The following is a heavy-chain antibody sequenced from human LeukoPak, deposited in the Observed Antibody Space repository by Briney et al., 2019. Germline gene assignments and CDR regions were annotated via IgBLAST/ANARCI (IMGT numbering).Heavy chain of an antibody. V-gene: IGHV3-30*03. Sequence: GGSLRLSCAASGFTFSSYGMHWVRQAPGKGLEWVAVISYDGSNKYYADSVKGRFTISRDNSKNTLYLQMNSLRAEDTAVYYCATQMATLDYWGQGTLVTVSS. J-gene: IGHJ4*02. CDR2: ISYDGSNK. CDR1: GFTFSSYG. CDR3: ATQMATLDY. D-gene: IGHD5-24*01.